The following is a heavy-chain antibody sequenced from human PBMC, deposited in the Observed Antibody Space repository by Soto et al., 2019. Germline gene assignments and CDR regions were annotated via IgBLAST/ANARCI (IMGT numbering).Heavy chain of an antibody. V-gene: IGHV3-23*01. CDR1: GFTFSNAW. D-gene: IGHD3-22*01. CDR2: ISGSGGST. J-gene: IGHJ6*02. CDR3: AKSIAYYYDSSGYPGSYYYGMDV. Sequence: PGESLKISCAASGFTFSNAWMNWVRQAPGKGLEWVSAISGSGGSTYYADSVKGRFTISRDNSKNTLYLQMNSLRAEDTAVYYCAKSIAYYYDSSGYPGSYYYGMDVWGQGTTVTVSS.